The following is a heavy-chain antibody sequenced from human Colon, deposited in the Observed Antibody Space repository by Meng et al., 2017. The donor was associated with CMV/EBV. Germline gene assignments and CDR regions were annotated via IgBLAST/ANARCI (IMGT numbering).Heavy chain of an antibody. D-gene: IGHD2-2*01. CDR3: ARSRDIVLEPASIGWYFDL. CDR1: TFSSYT. CDR2: ISSSSGYI. V-gene: IGHV3-21*01. Sequence: TFSSYTMNWVRQAPGKGLEWVSSISSSSGYIFYADSVKGRFTISRDNADNSLSLQMNSLRVEDTAVYYCARSRDIVLEPASIGWYFDLWGRGTLVTVSS. J-gene: IGHJ2*01.